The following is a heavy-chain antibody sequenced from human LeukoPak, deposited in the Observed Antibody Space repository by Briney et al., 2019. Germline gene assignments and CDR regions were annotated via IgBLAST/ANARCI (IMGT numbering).Heavy chain of an antibody. D-gene: IGHD1-7*01. V-gene: IGHV4-34*01. CDR3: ARRWNYGRNYYIDV. CDR1: GASLSNYY. J-gene: IGHJ6*03. CDR2: INDNGRI. Sequence: SETLSLTCAVYGASLSNYYWSWLRHPPGKRLEWIGEINDNGRINYNPSLMSRVTVSVDPSKNQFSLSLTSVTATDTAVYYCARRWNYGRNYYIDVWGKGATVSVSS.